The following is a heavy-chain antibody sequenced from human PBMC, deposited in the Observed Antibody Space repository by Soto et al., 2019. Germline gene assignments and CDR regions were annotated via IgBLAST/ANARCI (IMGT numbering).Heavy chain of an antibody. CDR2: FESGGSI. V-gene: IGHV3-53*02. CDR1: GFSVRTNY. D-gene: IGHD3-3*02. Sequence: EVQLVETGGGLIQPGGSLRLSCAASGFSVRTNYMSWVRQAPGKGLDWVSVFESGGSIYYADSVKGRFIISRDYAKNTVDLQMNSLRVEDTAVYYCARAGVTPHFFDYSGQGTLVTVSS. CDR3: ARAGVTPHFFDY. J-gene: IGHJ4*02.